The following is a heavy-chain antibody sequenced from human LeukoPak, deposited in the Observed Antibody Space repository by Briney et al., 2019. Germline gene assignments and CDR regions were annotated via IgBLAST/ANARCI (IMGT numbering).Heavy chain of an antibody. D-gene: IGHD4-23*01. Sequence: SETLSLTCAVSGGSISSSNWWSWVRQPPGKGLEWIGEIYHSGSTNYNPSLKSRVTISADTSKNQFSLKLSSVTAADTAVYYCARDSVGKPFDYWGQGTLVTVSS. V-gene: IGHV4-4*02. CDR1: GGSISSSNW. CDR3: ARDSVGKPFDY. CDR2: IYHSGST. J-gene: IGHJ4*02.